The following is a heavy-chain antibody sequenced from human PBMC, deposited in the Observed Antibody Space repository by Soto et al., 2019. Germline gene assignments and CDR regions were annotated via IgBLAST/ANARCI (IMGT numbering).Heavy chain of an antibody. Sequence: GGSLRLSCAASGFTFSSYAMHWVRQAPGKGLEWVAVISYDGSNKYYADSVKGRFTISRDNSKNTLYLQMNSLRAEDTAVYYCARVGGVRGDRHAFDIRGQGTMVTVSS. J-gene: IGHJ3*02. CDR1: GFTFSSYA. D-gene: IGHD3-10*01. CDR3: ARVGGVRGDRHAFDI. CDR2: ISYDGSNK. V-gene: IGHV3-30-3*01.